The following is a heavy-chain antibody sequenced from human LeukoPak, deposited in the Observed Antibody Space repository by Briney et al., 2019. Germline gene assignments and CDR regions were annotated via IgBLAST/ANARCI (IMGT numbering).Heavy chain of an antibody. Sequence: GASVKVSCKASGYTFTSYGISWVRQAPGQGLEWMGWISACNGNTNYAQKLQGRVTMTTDTSTSTAYMELSSLRSDDTAVYYCARGYGGTFLNWFHPWGQGTLVTVSS. CDR1: GYTFTSYG. J-gene: IGHJ5*02. D-gene: IGHD4-23*01. CDR2: ISACNGNT. V-gene: IGHV1-18*01. CDR3: ARGYGGTFLNWFHP.